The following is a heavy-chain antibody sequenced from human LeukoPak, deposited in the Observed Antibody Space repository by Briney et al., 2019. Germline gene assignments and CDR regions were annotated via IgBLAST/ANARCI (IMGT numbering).Heavy chain of an antibody. CDR1: GGSISNYY. V-gene: IGHV4-59*01. D-gene: IGHD3-16*02. CDR2: IYYSGTT. Sequence: SETLSLTCTVSGGSISNYYWNWIRQPPGKGLELIGYIYYSGTTNYNPSLKSRVSMSVDTSKNQFSLKLSSVTAADTALYYCARGCYDYVWGSYRLNSQGNNWFDPWGQGTLVTVSS. CDR3: ARGCYDYVWGSYRLNSQGNNWFDP. J-gene: IGHJ5*02.